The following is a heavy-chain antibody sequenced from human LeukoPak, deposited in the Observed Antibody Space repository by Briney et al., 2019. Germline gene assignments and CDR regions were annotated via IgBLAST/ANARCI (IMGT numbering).Heavy chain of an antibody. Sequence: RGSLKLSYAASGFTLRDYAKHWVLQATGQRLESVDRIRTKTKGYATEYAASVKGRFTISRDDSKKMAYLQMNSLKSGDTAIYYCTRHRGDDYGDYCSDYWGQGTLVTVSS. J-gene: IGHJ4*02. CDR3: TRHRGDDYGDYCSDY. D-gene: IGHD4-17*01. CDR1: GFTLRDYA. V-gene: IGHV3-73*01. CDR2: IRTKTKGYAT.